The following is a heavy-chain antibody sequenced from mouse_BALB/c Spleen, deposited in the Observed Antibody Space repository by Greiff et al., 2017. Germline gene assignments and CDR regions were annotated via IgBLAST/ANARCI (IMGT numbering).Heavy chain of an antibody. Sequence: QVHVKQSGAELAKPGASVKMSCKASGYTFTSYWMHWVKQRPGQGLEWIGYINPSTGYTEYNQKFKDKATLTADKSSSTAYMQLSSLTSEDSAVYYCASRGIYYGNDWGQGTLVTVSA. CDR2: INPSTGYT. D-gene: IGHD2-1*01. CDR3: ASRGIYYGND. V-gene: IGHV1-7*01. CDR1: GYTFTSYW. J-gene: IGHJ3*01.